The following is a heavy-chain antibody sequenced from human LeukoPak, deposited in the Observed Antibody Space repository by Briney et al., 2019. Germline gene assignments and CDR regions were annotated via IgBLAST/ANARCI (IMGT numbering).Heavy chain of an antibody. J-gene: IGHJ3*02. Sequence: ASVKVSCKASGYTFTSYYMHWVRQAPGQGLQWMGIINPSGGSTSYAQKFQGRVTMTRDMSTSTVYMELSSLRSEDTAVYYCARGSYDILTGYGSDAFDIWGQGTMVTVSS. V-gene: IGHV1-46*01. D-gene: IGHD3-9*01. CDR3: ARGSYDILTGYGSDAFDI. CDR2: INPSGGST. CDR1: GYTFTSYY.